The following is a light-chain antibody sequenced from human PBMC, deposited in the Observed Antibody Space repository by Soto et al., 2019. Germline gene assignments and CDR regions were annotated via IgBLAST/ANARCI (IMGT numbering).Light chain of an antibody. CDR1: QAITNN. J-gene: IGKJ4*01. CDR3: QQVKSYPRT. Sequence: DIHLTQSRSSLSASVGDRGTITCRASQAITNNVAWYQQKPGKPPRLLIYEESTLHSGVPSRFSGRKVGTQFILTIDSLQPEDFATYYCQQVKSYPRTFGGGTKVDNK. CDR2: EES. V-gene: IGKV1-9*01.